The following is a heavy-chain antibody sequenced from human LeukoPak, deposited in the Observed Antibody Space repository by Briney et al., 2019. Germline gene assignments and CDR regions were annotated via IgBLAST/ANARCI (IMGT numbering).Heavy chain of an antibody. D-gene: IGHD5-18*01. CDR3: ARDGPDTAMVYYFDY. Sequence: GGSLRLSCAASGFTFSSYEMNWVRQAPGKGLEWVSYISSSGSTIHYADSVKGRFTISRDNAKNSLYLQMNSLRAEDTAVYYCARDGPDTAMVYYFDYWGQGTLVTVSS. J-gene: IGHJ4*02. V-gene: IGHV3-48*03. CDR1: GFTFSSYE. CDR2: ISSSGSTI.